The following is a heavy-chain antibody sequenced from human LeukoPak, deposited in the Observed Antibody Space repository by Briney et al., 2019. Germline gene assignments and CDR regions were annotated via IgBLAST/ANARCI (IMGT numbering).Heavy chain of an antibody. V-gene: IGHV3-66*01. CDR3: ATTRAYSYLYFDY. CDR2: IYSGGST. J-gene: IGHJ4*02. CDR1: GFTVSSNY. Sequence: GGSLRLSCAASGFTVSSNYMSWVRQAPGKGLGWVSFIYSGGSTYYADSVKGRFTISRDNSKNTLYLQMNSLRADDTAVYYCATTRAYSYLYFDYWGQGTLVTVSS. D-gene: IGHD5-18*01.